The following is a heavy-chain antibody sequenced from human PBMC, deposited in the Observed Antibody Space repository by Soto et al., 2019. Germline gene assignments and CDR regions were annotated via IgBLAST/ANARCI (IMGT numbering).Heavy chain of an antibody. CDR2: ISAYNGNT. CDR3: AGNGGDNYQGSGGFNPYYYYAIDV. J-gene: IGHJ6*02. Sequence: QVQLVQSGAEVKKPGASVKVSCKAYGYTFNSYGISWVRQAPGQGLEWMGWISAYNGNTNYAQKFQGRVTMTTDITHRTGYMELKNLATGDLAVDFWAGNGGDNYQGSGGFNPYYYYAIDVWGQRTTV. D-gene: IGHD3-10*01. CDR1: GYTFNSYG. V-gene: IGHV1-18*03.